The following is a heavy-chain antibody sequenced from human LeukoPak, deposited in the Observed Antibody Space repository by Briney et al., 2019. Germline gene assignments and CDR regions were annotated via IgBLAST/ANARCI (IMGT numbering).Heavy chain of an antibody. D-gene: IGHD5-24*01. V-gene: IGHV1-69*05. CDR3: ARGDGYNQGAVDI. CDR2: IIPIFGTA. CDR1: GGTFSSYA. J-gene: IGHJ3*02. Sequence: SVKVSCKASGGTFSSYAISWVRQAPGQGLEWMGGIIPIFGTANYAQKFQGRVTITTDESTSTAYMELSSLRSEDTAVYYCARGDGYNQGAVDIWGQGTMVTVSS.